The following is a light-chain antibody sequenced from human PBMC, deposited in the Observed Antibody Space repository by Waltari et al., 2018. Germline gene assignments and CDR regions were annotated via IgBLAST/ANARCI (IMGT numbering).Light chain of an antibody. CDR1: SSDVGSYNL. Sequence: QSALTQTASVSGSPGQSITISCTGTSSDVGSYNLVSWYQQHPGKVPKFMISEGSERPSGVSNRFSGTKSGNTATLTISGLQAEDEADYYCCSYAGSNSWVFGGGTKLTVV. J-gene: IGLJ3*02. CDR2: EGS. CDR3: CSYAGSNSWV. V-gene: IGLV2-23*01.